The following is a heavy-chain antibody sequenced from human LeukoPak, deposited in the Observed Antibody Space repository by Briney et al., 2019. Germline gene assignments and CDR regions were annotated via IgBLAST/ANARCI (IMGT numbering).Heavy chain of an antibody. CDR2: IRYDGSNK. V-gene: IGHV3-30*02. Sequence: PGGSLRLSCAASGFTFSSYGMHWVRQAPGKGLEGVAFIRYDGSNKYYADSVKGRFTISRDNSKNTLYLQMNSLRAEDTAVYYCARGEDSSGYRNWFDPWGQGTLVTVSS. D-gene: IGHD3-22*01. J-gene: IGHJ5*02. CDR3: ARGEDSSGYRNWFDP. CDR1: GFTFSSYG.